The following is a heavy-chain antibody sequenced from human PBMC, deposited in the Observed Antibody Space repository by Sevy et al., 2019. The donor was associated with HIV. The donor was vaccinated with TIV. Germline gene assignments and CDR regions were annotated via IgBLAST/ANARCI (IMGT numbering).Heavy chain of an antibody. CDR3: ARDQGRYSSSSFDY. V-gene: IGHV3-7*01. Sequence: QLGGSLRLSCAASGFTFSSYWMSWVRQAPGKGLEWVANIKQDGSEKYYVDSVKGRFTISRDNAKNSLYLQMNSLRAEDTAVYYCARDQGRYSSSSFDYWGQGTLVTVSS. CDR1: GFTFSSYW. J-gene: IGHJ4*02. CDR2: IKQDGSEK. D-gene: IGHD6-6*01.